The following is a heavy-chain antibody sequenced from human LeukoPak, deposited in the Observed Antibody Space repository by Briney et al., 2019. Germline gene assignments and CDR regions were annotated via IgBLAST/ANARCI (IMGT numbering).Heavy chain of an antibody. CDR3: AKDSKHYSMDV. Sequence: GGSLRLSCAVSGFTFSDYAMHWVRQAPGKGLEWVALLQYDGNNKYYVDSVKGRFTISRDISKNTLYLQMNSLRPDDTAVYYCAKDSKHYSMDVWGQETTVTVS. D-gene: IGHD2/OR15-2a*01. CDR2: LQYDGNNK. CDR1: GFTFSDYA. V-gene: IGHV3-30*02. J-gene: IGHJ6*02.